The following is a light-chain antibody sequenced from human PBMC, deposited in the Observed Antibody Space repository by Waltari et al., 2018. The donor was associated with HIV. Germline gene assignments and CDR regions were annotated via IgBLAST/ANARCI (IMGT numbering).Light chain of an antibody. CDR1: HNVLFSSNNRNH. Sequence: DIVLTQSPASLALSLGARTTINGKSSHNVLFSSNNRNHLAWYQQKPGQPPRLLIYWASARESGVPDRFSGSGSGTDFTLTISSLQAEDVAVYYCQQYYSTPWNFGPGTRVDIK. V-gene: IGKV4-1*01. CDR2: WAS. J-gene: IGKJ3*01. CDR3: QQYYSTPWN.